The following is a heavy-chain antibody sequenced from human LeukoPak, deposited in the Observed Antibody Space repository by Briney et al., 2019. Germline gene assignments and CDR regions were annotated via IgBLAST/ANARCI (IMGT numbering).Heavy chain of an antibody. J-gene: IGHJ4*02. CDR3: ARVSGYYEYYFDY. D-gene: IGHD3-22*01. CDR1: GGSISSFTTHY. CDR2: MYYSGTT. V-gene: IGHV4-39*07. Sequence: PSETLSLTCSVSGGSISSFTTHYWGWIRQPPGKGLEWIGSMYYSGTTYYNPSLESRLTISVDTSKNQFSLKLSSVTAADTAVYYCARVSGYYEYYFDYWGQGTLVTVSS.